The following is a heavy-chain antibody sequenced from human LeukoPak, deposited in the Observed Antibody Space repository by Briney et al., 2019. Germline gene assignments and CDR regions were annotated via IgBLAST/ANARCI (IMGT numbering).Heavy chain of an antibody. Sequence: GGSLRLSCAASGFTFSTYVMNWFRQAPGKGLEWVSSISSSSSYIYYADSVKGRFTISRDNAKNSLYLQMNSLRPEDTAVYYCARGSAADFDYWGQGTLVTVSS. D-gene: IGHD6-13*01. CDR2: ISSSSSYI. CDR3: ARGSAADFDY. J-gene: IGHJ4*02. V-gene: IGHV3-21*01. CDR1: GFTFSTYV.